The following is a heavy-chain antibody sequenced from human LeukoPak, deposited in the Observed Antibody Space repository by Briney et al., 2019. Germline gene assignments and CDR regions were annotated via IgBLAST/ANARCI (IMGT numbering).Heavy chain of an antibody. D-gene: IGHD3-22*01. J-gene: IGHJ4*02. CDR3: ARAPGYDSSGNYQFDY. CDR2: ISSSSSTI. V-gene: IGHV3-48*01. CDR1: GFTFSSYS. Sequence: GGSLRLSCAASGFTFSSYSMNWVRQAPGKGLEWVSYISSSSSTIYYADSVKGRFTISRDNAKNSLHLQMNSLRAEDTAVYYCARAPGYDSSGNYQFDYWGQGTLVTVSS.